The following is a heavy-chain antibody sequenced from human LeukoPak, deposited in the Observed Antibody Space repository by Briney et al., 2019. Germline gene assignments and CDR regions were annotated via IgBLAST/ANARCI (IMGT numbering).Heavy chain of an antibody. Sequence: GGSLRLFCEGSGFAISNYWMHWVRQAPGTGLVWVSRIHPDGSIPTYAASVTGRFPISRDNDKNTLYLQMNSLRAEDTAVYYCAPQQTYSPYNWFDPWGQGTLVTVSS. J-gene: IGHJ5*02. V-gene: IGHV3-74*03. D-gene: IGHD5-12*01. CDR1: GFAISNYW. CDR2: IHPDGSIP. CDR3: APQQTYSPYNWFDP.